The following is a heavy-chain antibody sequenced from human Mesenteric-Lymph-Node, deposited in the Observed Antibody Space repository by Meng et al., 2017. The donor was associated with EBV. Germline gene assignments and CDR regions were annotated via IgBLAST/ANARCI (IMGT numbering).Heavy chain of an antibody. D-gene: IGHD1-7*01. CDR2: VYHRGDT. J-gene: IGHJ4*02. CDR1: GDSISSDIW. Sequence: GQLPVSGPGLVESSVTLSLTCTVSGDSISSDIWWSWVRQPPGKGLEWIGEVYHRGDTNYNPSLKSRVDISVDKSKNQFYLSLFSVTAADTAVYYCGRDQGRELINHWGQGTLVTVSS. V-gene: IGHV4-4*02. CDR3: GRDQGRELINH.